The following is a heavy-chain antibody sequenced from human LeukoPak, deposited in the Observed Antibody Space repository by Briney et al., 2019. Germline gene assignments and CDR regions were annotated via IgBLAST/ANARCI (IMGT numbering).Heavy chain of an antibody. CDR2: VNRDGSET. Sequence: GGSLRLSCEASRFALSSHWMTWVRQVPGRGPEWVANVNRDGSETYYLDSVKGRFTISKDNAKNSLYLQMNSLRAEDTALYHCARNKGMDVWGQGTTVIVSS. D-gene: IGHD3-10*01. J-gene: IGHJ6*02. CDR1: RFALSSHW. CDR3: ARNKGMDV. V-gene: IGHV3-7*03.